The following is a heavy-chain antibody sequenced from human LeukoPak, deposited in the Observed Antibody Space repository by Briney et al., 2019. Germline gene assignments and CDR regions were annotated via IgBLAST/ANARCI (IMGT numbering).Heavy chain of an antibody. CDR1: GSTFSSYS. V-gene: IGHV3-21*01. CDR3: ASGSPIAAAGTRIDY. D-gene: IGHD6-13*01. CDR2: ISSSSSYI. Sequence: GGSLRLSCAASGSTFSSYSMNWVRQAPGKGLEWVSSISSSSSYIYYADSVKGRFTISRDNAKNSLYLQMNSLRAEDTAVYYCASGSPIAAAGTRIDYWGQGTLVTVSS. J-gene: IGHJ4*02.